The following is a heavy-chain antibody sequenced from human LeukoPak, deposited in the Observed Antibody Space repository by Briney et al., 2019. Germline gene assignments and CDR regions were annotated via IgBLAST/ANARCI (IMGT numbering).Heavy chain of an antibody. J-gene: IGHJ4*02. V-gene: IGHV3-30*04. Sequence: GRSLRLSCAASGFTFSSYVMHWVRQAPGKGLEWVAVISYDGSNKYYADSVKGRFTISRDNSKNTLYLQMNSLRAEDTAVYYCARDSGLLVVVPAAVGYWGQGTLVTVFS. CDR3: ARDSGLLVVVPAAVGY. CDR1: GFTFSSYV. D-gene: IGHD2-2*01. CDR2: ISYDGSNK.